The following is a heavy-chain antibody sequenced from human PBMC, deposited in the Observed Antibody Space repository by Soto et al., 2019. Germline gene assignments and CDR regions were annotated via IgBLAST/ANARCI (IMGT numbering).Heavy chain of an antibody. D-gene: IGHD3-22*01. Sequence: GGSLRLSCAASGFTFSSYAMNWVRQAPGKGLEWVSAISGSGDSTYYADSVKGRFTISRDNSKSTLYLQMNSLRADETVVYYCAKEGNFDSSYDFWGQGTLVTVSS. V-gene: IGHV3-23*01. CDR1: GFTFSSYA. CDR3: AKEGNFDSSYDF. J-gene: IGHJ4*02. CDR2: ISGSGDST.